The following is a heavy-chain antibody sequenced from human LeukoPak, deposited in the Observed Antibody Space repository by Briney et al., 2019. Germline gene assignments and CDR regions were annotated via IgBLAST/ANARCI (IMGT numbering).Heavy chain of an antibody. V-gene: IGHV3-30-3*01. CDR3: AREYDSPDY. CDR2: LSYDGVNT. Sequence: GGSLRLSCAVSGFTLGGYVMHWVRQAPGKGLEWVALLSYDGVNTYYADSVKGRITTSSDNSNNRLYLQMNSLRVEDTAVYYCAREYDSPDYWGQGTLVTVSS. J-gene: IGHJ4*02. D-gene: IGHD3-9*01. CDR1: GFTLGGYV.